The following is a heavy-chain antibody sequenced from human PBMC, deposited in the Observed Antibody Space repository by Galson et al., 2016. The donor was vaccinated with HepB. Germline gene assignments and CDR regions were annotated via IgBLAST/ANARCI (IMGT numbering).Heavy chain of an antibody. D-gene: IGHD1-7*01. V-gene: IGHV1-18*01. CDR3: VRDWNYQPDY. J-gene: IGHJ4*02. CDR1: GYTFSRYG. Sequence: QSGAEVKEPGASVTVSCKASGYTFSRYGISWVRQAPGQGLEWVAWISGYNDDTQYAQRFQGRVTVTKATTASIAYMELRSLRSDDTAVYFCVRDWNYQPDYWGPGTLVTVSS. CDR2: ISGYNDDT.